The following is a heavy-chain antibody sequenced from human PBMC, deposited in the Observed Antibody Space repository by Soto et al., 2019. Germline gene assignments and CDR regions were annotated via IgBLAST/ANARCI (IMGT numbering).Heavy chain of an antibody. V-gene: IGHV4-59*08. CDR2: IYYSGST. CDR3: ARRYGPGFDY. CDR1: GGSISSYY. J-gene: IGHJ4*02. D-gene: IGHD4-17*01. Sequence: SETLSLTCTVAGGSISSYYWSLIRQPPGKGLEWIGYIYYSGSTHYNPSLKSRVTISVDTSKNQFSLKLSSVTAADTAVYYCARRYGPGFDYWGQGTLVTVSS.